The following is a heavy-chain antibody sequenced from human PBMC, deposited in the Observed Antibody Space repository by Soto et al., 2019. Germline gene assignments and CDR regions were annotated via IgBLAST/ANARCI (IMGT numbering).Heavy chain of an antibody. CDR1: GGSISGHY. V-gene: IGHV4-4*09. D-gene: IGHD3-16*01. J-gene: IGHJ6*03. CDR3: ARGPYYDLIWNFYYMDV. CDR2: MYFSGST. Sequence: QVQLQESGPGLVKPSETLSLSCSVSGGSISGHYWSWVRQTPGKGLEWIGYMYFSGSTNYNPSLKSRVPVSADTSKNHFSLGLTSVTAADTAVYYCARGPYYDLIWNFYYMDVWGKGTPVTVSS.